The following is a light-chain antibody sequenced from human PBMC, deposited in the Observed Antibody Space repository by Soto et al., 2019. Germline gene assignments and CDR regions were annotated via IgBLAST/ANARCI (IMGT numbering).Light chain of an antibody. J-gene: IGKJ5*01. CDR3: QQYSDLPMT. V-gene: IGKV3-20*01. Sequence: EVVLTQSPGTLSLSPGDRASLSCRASQNLSRYFLAWYQHKPGQAPRLLISGASRRATGIPDRFSGSASGTDFTLTISRLEPEDFAVYFCQQYSDLPMTFGQGTRLEIK. CDR1: QNLSRYF. CDR2: GAS.